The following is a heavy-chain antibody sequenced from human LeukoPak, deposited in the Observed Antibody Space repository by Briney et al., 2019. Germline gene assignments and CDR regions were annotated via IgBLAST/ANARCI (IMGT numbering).Heavy chain of an antibody. CDR3: ATVTTLYYFDY. V-gene: IGHV4-38-2*01. CDR2: IYYSGST. CDR1: GFTFSNYA. D-gene: IGHD4-17*01. Sequence: GSLRLSCAASGFTFSNYAMSWVRQAPGKGLEWIGSIYYSGSTYYNPSLKSRVTISVDTSKNKFSLKLSSVTAADTAVYYCATVTTLYYFDYWGQGTLVTVSS. J-gene: IGHJ4*02.